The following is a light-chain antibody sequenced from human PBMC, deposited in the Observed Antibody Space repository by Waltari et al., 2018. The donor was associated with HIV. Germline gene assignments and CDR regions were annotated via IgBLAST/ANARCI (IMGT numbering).Light chain of an antibody. Sequence: QSALTPPPSASGSPGQSVTISCTGTSSDLGGYNYVSWYQQHPGKAPKLMIYEVSKRPSGVPDRFSGSKSGNTASLTVSGLQAEDEADYYCSSYAGSTFYVFGTGTKVTVL. CDR1: SSDLGGYNY. CDR2: EVS. V-gene: IGLV2-8*01. CDR3: SSYAGSTFYV. J-gene: IGLJ1*01.